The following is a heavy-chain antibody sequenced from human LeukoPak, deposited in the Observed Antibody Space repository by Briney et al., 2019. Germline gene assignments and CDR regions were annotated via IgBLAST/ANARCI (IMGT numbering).Heavy chain of an antibody. CDR1: GYTFTSYY. V-gene: IGHV1-46*01. CDR3: ASGPYYDYVWGSYRH. CDR2: INPSGGST. Sequence: ASVKVSCKASGYTFTSYYMHWVRQAPGQGLEWMGIINPSGGSTSYAQKFQGRVTMTRDMSTSTVYMELSSLRSEDTAVYYCASGPYYDYVWGSYRHWGQGTLVTVSS. D-gene: IGHD3-16*02. J-gene: IGHJ4*02.